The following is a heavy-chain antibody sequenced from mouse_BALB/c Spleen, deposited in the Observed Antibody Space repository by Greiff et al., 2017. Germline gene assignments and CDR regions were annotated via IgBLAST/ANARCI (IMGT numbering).Heavy chain of an antibody. V-gene: IGHV1-87*01. CDR1: GYTFTSYW. D-gene: IGHD4-1*01. Sequence: QVQLQQSGAELARPGASVKLSCKASGYTFTSYWMQWVKQRPGQGLEWIGAIYPGDGDTRYTQKFKGKATLTADKSSSTAYMQLSSLASEDSAVYYCAKGANWGEYYFDYWGQGTTLTVSS. J-gene: IGHJ2*01. CDR3: AKGANWGEYYFDY. CDR2: IYPGDGDT.